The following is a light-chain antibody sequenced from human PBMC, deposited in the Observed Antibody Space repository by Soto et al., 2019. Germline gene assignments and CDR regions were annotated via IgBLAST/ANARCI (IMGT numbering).Light chain of an antibody. CDR1: RSVGSN. J-gene: IGKJ2*01. V-gene: IGKV3-15*01. CDR2: DAS. Sequence: EIVMTQSPATLSVSPGERVTLSCRASRSVGSNLAWYQQKPGQAPRLLIYDASTRATGLPARFSGSGSGTEVTLTISNLQSEDFAVYYCQQYNTWPPYTFGPGTKLDIK. CDR3: QQYNTWPPYT.